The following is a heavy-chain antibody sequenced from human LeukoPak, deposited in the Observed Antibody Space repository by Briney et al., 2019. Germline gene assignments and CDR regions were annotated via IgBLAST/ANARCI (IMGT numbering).Heavy chain of an antibody. CDR1: GFTFSDYY. V-gene: IGHV3-11*01. CDR3: ARERYYDSSGANPFDH. CDR2: ISSGGSIT. Sequence: KTGGSLRLSCAASGFTFSDYYMTWIRQAPGKGLEWLSYISSGGSITPYADSVKGRFTISRDNAENALYLQMNSLRVDDTAVYFCARERYYDSSGANPFDHWGQGTLVTVSS. J-gene: IGHJ4*02. D-gene: IGHD3-22*01.